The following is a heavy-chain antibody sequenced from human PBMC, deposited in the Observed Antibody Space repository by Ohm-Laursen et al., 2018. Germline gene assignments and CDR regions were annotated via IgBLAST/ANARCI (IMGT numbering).Heavy chain of an antibody. CDR3: ARSKAPGDAFSSGPKDAFDM. V-gene: IGHV1-69*13. CDR1: GYTFTGYY. J-gene: IGHJ3*02. D-gene: IGHD3-22*01. Sequence: GASVKVSCKASGYTFTGYYMHWVRQAPGQGLEWMGGIIPIFGTANYAQKFQGRVTITADESTSTAYMELSSLRSEDTAVYYCARSKAPGDAFSSGPKDAFDMWGQGTMVTVSS. CDR2: IIPIFGTA.